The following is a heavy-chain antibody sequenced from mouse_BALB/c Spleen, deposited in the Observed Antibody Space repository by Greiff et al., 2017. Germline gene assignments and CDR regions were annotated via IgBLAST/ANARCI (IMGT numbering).Heavy chain of an antibody. D-gene: IGHD2-14*01. CDR1: GYTFTSYW. V-gene: IGHV1S81*02. Sequence: VQLQQPGAELVKPGASVKLSCKASGYTFTSYWMHWVKQRPGQGLEWIGEINPSNGRTNYNEKFKSKATLTVDKSSSTAYMQLSSLTSEDSAVYYCARGYRAYWGQGTLVTVSA. CDR3: ARGYRAY. J-gene: IGHJ3*01. CDR2: INPSNGRT.